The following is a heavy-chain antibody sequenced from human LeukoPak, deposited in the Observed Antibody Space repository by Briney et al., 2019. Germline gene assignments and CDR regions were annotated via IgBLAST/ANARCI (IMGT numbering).Heavy chain of an antibody. D-gene: IGHD3-22*01. CDR3: ARAPHFFDTSGSRYYFDY. J-gene: IGHJ4*02. CDR1: GGSIRSTTYY. V-gene: IGHV4-39*07. CDR2: IDYSGNT. Sequence: SETLSLTCSVSGGSIRSTTYYWGWIRQPPGKGLEGIGSIDYSGNTYYSPSLMSRVTISVDTSKHQFSLNLSSVTAADTAVYFCARAPHFFDTSGSRYYFDYWGQGALVTVSS.